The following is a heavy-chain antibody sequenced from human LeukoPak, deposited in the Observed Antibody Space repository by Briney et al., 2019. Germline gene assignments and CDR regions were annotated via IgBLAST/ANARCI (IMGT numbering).Heavy chain of an antibody. V-gene: IGHV4-61*01. CDR3: ARGHNWGFFDY. D-gene: IGHD7-27*01. Sequence: PSETLSLTCTVSGGSISSSSYSWSWLRQPPGKGLEWIGYIYYSGSTNYNPSLKSRVTISVDTSKNQFSLKLSSVTAADTAVYYCARGHNWGFFDYWGQGTLVTVSS. CDR2: IYYSGST. J-gene: IGHJ4*02. CDR1: GGSISSSSYS.